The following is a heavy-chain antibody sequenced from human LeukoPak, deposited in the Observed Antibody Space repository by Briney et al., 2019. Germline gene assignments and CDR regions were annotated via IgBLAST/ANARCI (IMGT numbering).Heavy chain of an antibody. Sequence: GGSLRLSCAASGFTFSSYGMHWVRQAPGKGLEWVAFIRYDGSNKYYADSVKGRFTISRDNSKNTLYLQMTSLRAEDTAVYYCAKDAGSYSSGWYWFDPWGQGTLVTVSS. J-gene: IGHJ5*02. V-gene: IGHV3-30*02. CDR1: GFTFSSYG. CDR3: AKDAGSYSSGWYWFDP. D-gene: IGHD6-19*01. CDR2: IRYDGSNK.